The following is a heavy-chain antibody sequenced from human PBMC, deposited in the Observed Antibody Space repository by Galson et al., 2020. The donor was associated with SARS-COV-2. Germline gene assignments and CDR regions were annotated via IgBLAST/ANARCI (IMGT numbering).Heavy chain of an antibody. D-gene: IGHD6-13*01. Sequence: RGSLRLSCTASGFTFSVLAMSWVRQAPGKGLEGVSTLTGNSGSAYYADSVKGRFTISRDNSKNTLYLQMNSLRVEDTAVYYCAKDPGYVDGWGQGILVTVSS. V-gene: IGHV3-23*01. CDR1: GFTFSVLA. CDR3: AKDPGYVDG. CDR2: LTGNSGSA. J-gene: IGHJ4*02.